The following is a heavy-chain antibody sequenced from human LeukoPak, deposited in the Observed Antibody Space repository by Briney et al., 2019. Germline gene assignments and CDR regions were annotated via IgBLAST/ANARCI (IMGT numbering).Heavy chain of an antibody. CDR2: IRYDGSNK. CDR3: AKAAPMDV. CDR1: GFTFSNYD. J-gene: IGHJ6*03. Sequence: PGGSLRLSCAASGFTFSNYDMHWVRQAPGKGLEWVTFIRYDGSNKYYADSVKGRFAISRDNSKNTLYLQMNSLRAEDTAVYYCAKAAPMDVWGRGTTVTISS. V-gene: IGHV3-30*02.